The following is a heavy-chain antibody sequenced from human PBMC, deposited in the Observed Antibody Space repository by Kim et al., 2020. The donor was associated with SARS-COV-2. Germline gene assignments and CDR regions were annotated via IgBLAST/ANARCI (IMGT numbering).Heavy chain of an antibody. J-gene: IGHJ6*02. CDR1: GGTFSSYA. D-gene: IGHD3-9*01. Sequence: SVKVSCKASGGTFSSYAISWVRQAPGQGLEWMGGIIPIFGTANYAQKFQGRVTITADESTSTAYMELSSLRSEDTAVYYCARGGLYFDWLRPPQYYYGMDVWGQGTTVTVSS. CDR2: IIPIFGTA. CDR3: ARGGLYFDWLRPPQYYYGMDV. V-gene: IGHV1-69*13.